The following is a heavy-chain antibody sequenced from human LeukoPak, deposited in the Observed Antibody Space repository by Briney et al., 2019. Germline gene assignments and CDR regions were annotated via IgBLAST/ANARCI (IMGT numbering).Heavy chain of an antibody. CDR2: ITISGHTK. V-gene: IGHV3-48*03. CDR1: GFDLHTYE. Sequence: PGGSLRLSCAASGFDLHTYERNWVRQAPGKGLEWIADITISGHTKNYADSVKGRFTISRDSARTSLYLQMNSLRVEDTGVYFCARGDPHADLWGQGTLVTVSS. CDR3: ARGDPHADL. J-gene: IGHJ5*02.